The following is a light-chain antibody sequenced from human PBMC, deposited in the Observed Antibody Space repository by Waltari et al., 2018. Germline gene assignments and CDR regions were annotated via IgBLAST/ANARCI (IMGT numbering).Light chain of an antibody. V-gene: IGLV3-19*01. Sequence: SSELTQDPAVSVALGQTVRITCQGESLRSYSASWYQQKPGQAPVLVIYGKNNRPSGIPDRFSGSSSGNTASLTITGAQAEDEADYYCNSRDSSGNHLVFGGGTKLTVL. CDR1: SLRSYS. CDR3: NSRDSSGNHLV. J-gene: IGLJ2*01. CDR2: GKN.